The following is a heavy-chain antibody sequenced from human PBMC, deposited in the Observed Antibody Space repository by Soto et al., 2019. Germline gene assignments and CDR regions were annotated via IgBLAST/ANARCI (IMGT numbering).Heavy chain of an antibody. CDR2: INQDGSVQ. V-gene: IGHV3-7*05. CDR1: GFTFSTYW. J-gene: IGHJ3*01. CDR3: AKDLSPMYSTYGVDAFDF. D-gene: IGHD2-21*01. Sequence: EVQLVESGGGFVQPGVPLRLSCAASGFTFSTYWMTWVRQAPGKGLEWVANINQDGSVQNYVDSVKGRVTISRDNAENSLCLKINSLRAEYAAVYYCAKDLSPMYSTYGVDAFDFWCQGTMVTVSS.